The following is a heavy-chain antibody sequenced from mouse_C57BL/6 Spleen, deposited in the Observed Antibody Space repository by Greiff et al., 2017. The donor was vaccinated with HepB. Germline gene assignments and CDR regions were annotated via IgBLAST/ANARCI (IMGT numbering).Heavy chain of an antibody. J-gene: IGHJ3*01. V-gene: IGHV5-16*01. CDR3: AREGAYYSNYDY. Sequence: EVKLMESEGGLVQPGSSMKLSCTASGFTFSDYYMAWVRQVPEKGLEWVANINYDGSSTYYLDSLKSRFIISRDNAKNILYLQMSSLKSEDTATYYCAREGAYYSNYDYWGQGTLVTVSA. CDR1: GFTFSDYY. D-gene: IGHD2-5*01. CDR2: INYDGSST.